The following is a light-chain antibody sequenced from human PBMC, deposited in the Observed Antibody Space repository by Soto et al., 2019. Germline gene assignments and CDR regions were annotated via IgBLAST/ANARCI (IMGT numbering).Light chain of an antibody. J-gene: IGLJ1*01. V-gene: IGLV2-14*01. CDR3: SSYTSSSTYV. CDR1: SSDVGGYNY. Sequence: QSALTQSASVSGSPGQSITISCTGTSSDVGGYNYVSWYQQHPGKAPKLIIYDVSNRPSGVSTRFSGSKSGNTASLTISGLQAEDEADYYCSSYTSSSTYVFGTGTKVTVL. CDR2: DVS.